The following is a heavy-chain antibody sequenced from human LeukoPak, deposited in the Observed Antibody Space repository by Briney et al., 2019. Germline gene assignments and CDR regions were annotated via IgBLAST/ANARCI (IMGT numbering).Heavy chain of an antibody. J-gene: IGHJ6*02. Sequence: GGSLRLSCAASGFTFSSYWMHWVRQAPGKGLVWVSRINSDGSSTSYADSVKGRFTISRDNAKNTLYLQMNSLRAEDTAVYYCARGYYDSRGYYLYYYYGMDVWGQGTTVTVSS. V-gene: IGHV3-74*01. CDR1: GFTFSSYW. D-gene: IGHD3-22*01. CDR2: INSDGSST. CDR3: ARGYYDSRGYYLYYYYGMDV.